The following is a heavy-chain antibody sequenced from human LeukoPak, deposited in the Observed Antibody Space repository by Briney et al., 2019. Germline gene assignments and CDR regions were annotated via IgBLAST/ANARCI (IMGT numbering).Heavy chain of an antibody. V-gene: IGHV4-39*07. Sequence: PSETLSLTCTVSGGSISSYYWGWIRQPPGKGLEWIGSIYYSGSTYYNPSLKSRVTISVDTSKNQFSLKLSSVTAADTAVYYCARGSSSGYAVGSVDYWGQGTLVTVSS. CDR3: ARGSSSGYAVGSVDY. J-gene: IGHJ4*02. CDR1: GGSISSYY. D-gene: IGHD3-22*01. CDR2: IYYSGST.